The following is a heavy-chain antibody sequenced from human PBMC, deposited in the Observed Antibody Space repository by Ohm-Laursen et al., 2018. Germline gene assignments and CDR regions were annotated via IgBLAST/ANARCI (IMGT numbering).Heavy chain of an antibody. V-gene: IGHV3-30*18. CDR1: GFTFSSYG. Sequence: SLRLSCAASGFTFSSYGMHWVRQAPGKGLEWVAVISYDGSNKYYADSVKGRFTISRDNSKNTLYLQMNSLRAEDTAVYYSAKDPWLNWGQGTLVTVSS. CDR3: AKDPWLN. J-gene: IGHJ4*02. CDR2: ISYDGSNK. D-gene: IGHD3-10*01.